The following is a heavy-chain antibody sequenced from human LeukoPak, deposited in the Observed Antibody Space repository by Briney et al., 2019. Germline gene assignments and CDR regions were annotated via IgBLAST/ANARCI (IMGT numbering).Heavy chain of an antibody. V-gene: IGHV4-39*01. J-gene: IGHJ4*02. D-gene: IGHD6-13*01. CDR1: GGSISSSSYY. CDR3: ARRGKQQLVPFFDY. CDR2: IYYSGST. Sequence: PSETLSLTCTVSGGSISSSSYYWGWIRQPPGKGLEWIGSIYYSGSTYYNPSLKSRVTISVDTSKNQFSLKLCSVTAADTAVYYCARRGKQQLVPFFDYWGQGTLVTVSS.